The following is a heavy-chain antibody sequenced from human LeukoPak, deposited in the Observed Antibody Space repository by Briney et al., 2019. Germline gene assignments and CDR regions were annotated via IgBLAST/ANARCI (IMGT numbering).Heavy chain of an antibody. J-gene: IGHJ4*02. CDR2: ISAYNGNT. V-gene: IGHV1-18*04. Sequence: GSSVTVSCTASGYTFTYRYLHWVRQAPGQGLEWMGWISAYNGNTNYAQRLQGRVTMTTDTSTSTAYMELRSLRSDDTAVYYCARDRDHGDYNTQDLFVYWGQGTLVTVSS. D-gene: IGHD4-17*01. CDR1: GYTFTYRY. CDR3: ARDRDHGDYNTQDLFVY.